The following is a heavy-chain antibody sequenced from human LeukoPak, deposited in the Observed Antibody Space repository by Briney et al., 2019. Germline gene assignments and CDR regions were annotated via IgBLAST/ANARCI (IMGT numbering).Heavy chain of an antibody. CDR1: GCTFSSYA. D-gene: IGHD6-13*01. CDR2: ISGSGGST. V-gene: IGHV3-23*01. J-gene: IGHJ4*02. CDR3: AKSEQQLVLRDFDY. Sequence: GGSLRLSCAASGCTFSSYAMRWVRPAPGKGLEGVSAISGSGGSTYYADSVKGPFTISRDNSKNTLYLQMNSLRAEDTAVYYCAKSEQQLVLRDFDYWGQGTLVTVSS.